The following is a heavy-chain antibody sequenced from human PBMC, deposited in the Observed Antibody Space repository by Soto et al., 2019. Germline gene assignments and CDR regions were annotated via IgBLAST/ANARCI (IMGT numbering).Heavy chain of an antibody. CDR3: GRMGLMYSSGLDY. J-gene: IGHJ4*02. CDR2: IDWDDDK. V-gene: IGHV2-70*01. D-gene: IGHD6-19*01. Sequence: SGPTLVNPTQTLTLTCTFSGFSLRTSGVCVSWIRQPPGTALEWLALIDWDDDKYYSTSLKTMLTISKNTPKDQVVLTMTDMDPVEPATDYCGRMGLMYSSGLDYWGQGTLVTVSS. CDR1: GFSLRTSGVC.